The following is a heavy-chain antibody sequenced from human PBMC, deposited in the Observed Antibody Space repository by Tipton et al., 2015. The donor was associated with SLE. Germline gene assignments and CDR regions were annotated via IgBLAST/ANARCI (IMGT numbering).Heavy chain of an antibody. J-gene: IGHJ6*03. Sequence: TLSLTCAVYGGSFSAYYWSWIRQPPGKGLEWIGEINHSGSTNYNPSLKSRVTISVDTSKNQFSLRLSSVTAADTAVYYCARAPGLERSYYYYYYMDVWGKGTTVTVSS. V-gene: IGHV4-34*01. CDR1: GGSFSAYY. CDR3: ARAPGLERSYYYYYYMDV. D-gene: IGHD1-1*01. CDR2: INHSGST.